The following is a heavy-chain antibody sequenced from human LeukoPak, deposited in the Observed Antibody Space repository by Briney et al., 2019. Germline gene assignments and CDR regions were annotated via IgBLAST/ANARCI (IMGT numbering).Heavy chain of an antibody. V-gene: IGHV3-48*03. D-gene: IGHD3-10*01. CDR3: ARATYQGESDAFDI. CDR2: ISSSGSTI. CDR1: GFTFSSYE. Sequence: GGSLRLSCAASGFTFSSYEMNWVRQAPGKGLEWVSYISSSGSTIYYADSVKGRFTISRDNAKNSLYLQMNSLRVEDTAVYYCARATYQGESDAFDIWGQGTMVTVSS. J-gene: IGHJ3*02.